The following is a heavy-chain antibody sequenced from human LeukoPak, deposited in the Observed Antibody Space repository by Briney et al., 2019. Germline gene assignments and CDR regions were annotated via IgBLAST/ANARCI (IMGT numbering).Heavy chain of an antibody. CDR2: IYPGDSDT. CDR1: GYSFTSYW. Sequence: GESLKISCKGSGYSFTSYWIGWVRQMPGKGLEWMGIIYPGDSDTRYSPSFQGQVTISADKSISTAYLQWSSLKASDTAMYYCARVSYGDSTLYPRGNLDYWGQGTLVTVSS. D-gene: IGHD4-17*01. J-gene: IGHJ4*02. CDR3: ARVSYGDSTLYPRGNLDY. V-gene: IGHV5-51*01.